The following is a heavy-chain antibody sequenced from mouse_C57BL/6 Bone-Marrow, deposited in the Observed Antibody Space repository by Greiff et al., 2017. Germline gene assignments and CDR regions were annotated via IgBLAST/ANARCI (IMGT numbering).Heavy chain of an antibody. CDR1: GFNIKDDY. J-gene: IGHJ4*01. V-gene: IGHV14-4*01. CDR2: IDPENGDT. Sequence: VQLKQSGAELVRPGASVKLSCTASGFNIKDDYMHWVKQRPEQGLEWIGWIDPENGDTEYASKFQGKATITADTSSNTAYLQPSSLTSEDTAVYYCTNPYWDLYWGQGTSVTVSS. D-gene: IGHD4-1*01. CDR3: TNPYWDLY.